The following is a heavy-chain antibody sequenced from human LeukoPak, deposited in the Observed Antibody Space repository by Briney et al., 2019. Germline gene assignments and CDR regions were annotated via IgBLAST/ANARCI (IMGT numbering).Heavy chain of an antibody. J-gene: IGHJ4*02. CDR3: AKDRGGTIWFGEYFDY. Sequence: GGSLRLSCAASGFTFSSYVMSWVRQAPGKGLEWVSSISNSGGSTYYADSVKGRFTISRDNSKNTLYLQMNSLRAEDTAVYYCAKDRGGTIWFGEYFDYWGQGTLVTVSS. CDR1: GFTFSSYV. V-gene: IGHV3-23*01. D-gene: IGHD3-10*01. CDR2: ISNSGGST.